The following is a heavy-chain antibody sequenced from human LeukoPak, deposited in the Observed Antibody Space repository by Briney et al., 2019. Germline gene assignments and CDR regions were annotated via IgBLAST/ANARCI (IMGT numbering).Heavy chain of an antibody. Sequence: PSETLSLTCAVYGGSFSGYYWSWIRQPPGKGLEWIGSIYYSGSTYYNPSLKSRVTISVDTSKNQFSLKLSSVTAADAAVYYCARGHYDYVWGSYRSSLSYYFDYWGQGTLVTVSS. V-gene: IGHV4-34*01. CDR2: IYYSGST. CDR3: ARGHYDYVWGSYRSSLSYYFDY. CDR1: GGSFSGYY. D-gene: IGHD3-16*02. J-gene: IGHJ4*02.